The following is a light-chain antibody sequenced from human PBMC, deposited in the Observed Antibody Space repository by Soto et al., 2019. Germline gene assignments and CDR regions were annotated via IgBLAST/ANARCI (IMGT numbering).Light chain of an antibody. V-gene: IGKV1-5*01. J-gene: IGKJ1*01. Sequence: DIQMTQSPSTLSASVGDRVTITGRASQSISSWLAWYQQKPGKAPKLLIYDASSLESGVPSRLSGSGSGTEFTLTISSLQPDDFATYYCQQYNSYWTFGQGTKVDIK. CDR2: DAS. CDR3: QQYNSYWT. CDR1: QSISSW.